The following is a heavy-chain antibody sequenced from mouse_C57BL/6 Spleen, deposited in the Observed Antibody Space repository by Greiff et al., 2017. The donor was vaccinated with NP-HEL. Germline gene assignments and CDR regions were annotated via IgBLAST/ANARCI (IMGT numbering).Heavy chain of an antibody. J-gene: IGHJ4*01. CDR1: CYSIPSDY. CDR3: ARLRDDYCSVTYAMDY. CDR2: ISYSGST. Sequence: EVKFVESGPGLAKPSPTLFLTCSVPCYSIPSDYWNWIRQFPGNKLEYMGYISYSGSTYYNTSLKSRISITRDTSNNQYYLQLKSLTTEDATTYYCARLRDDYCSVTYAMDYWGQGTSVTVSS. D-gene: IGHD1-1*01. V-gene: IGHV3-8*01.